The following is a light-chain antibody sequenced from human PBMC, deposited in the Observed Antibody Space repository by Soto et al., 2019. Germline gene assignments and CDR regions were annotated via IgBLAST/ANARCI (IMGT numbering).Light chain of an antibody. CDR2: LAS. CDR1: QSVNNN. J-gene: IGKJ5*01. V-gene: IGKV3-11*01. Sequence: EVVMTQSPETLSVSPGERATLSCRASQSVNNNFAWYQQKPGQSPRLLFYLASTRATGIPARFSGSGSGTDFTLTISSLEPEDFAVYYCQQRSNWPPITFGQGTRLEI. CDR3: QQRSNWPPIT.